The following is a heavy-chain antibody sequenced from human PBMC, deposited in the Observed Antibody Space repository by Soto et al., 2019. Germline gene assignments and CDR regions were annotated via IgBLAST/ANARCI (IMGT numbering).Heavy chain of an antibody. V-gene: IGHV1-18*01. D-gene: IGHD1-1*01. CDR1: GYGFTTYG. J-gene: IGHJ4*02. Sequence: QVHLVQSGAEVKKPGASVKVSCKGSGYGFTTYGITWVRQAPGQGLEWMAWISAHNGNTDYAQNRQSRVTVTRDTSTSTAYMELRSLRSDDTAVYYCARGRYGDYWGQGALVTVSS. CDR2: ISAHNGNT. CDR3: ARGRYGDY.